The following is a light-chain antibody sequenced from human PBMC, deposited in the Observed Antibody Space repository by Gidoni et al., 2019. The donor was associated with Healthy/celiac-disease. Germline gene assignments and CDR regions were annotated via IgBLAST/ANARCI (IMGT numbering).Light chain of an antibody. CDR1: KLGDKY. CDR2: QDS. J-gene: IGLJ2*01. V-gene: IGLV3-1*01. Sequence: SSELTQPHSVSVSPGQTASITCSGDKLGDKYACWYQQQPGQSPVLVIYQDSKRPSGIPERFSGSNSGNTATLTISGTQAMDEADYYCQAWDSTILVFGGGTKLTVL. CDR3: QAWDSTILV.